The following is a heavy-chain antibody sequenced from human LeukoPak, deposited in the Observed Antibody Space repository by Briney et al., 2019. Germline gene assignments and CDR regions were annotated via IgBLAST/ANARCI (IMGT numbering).Heavy chain of an antibody. V-gene: IGHV3-7*03. CDR3: AGDRGYLQFDY. Sequence: GGSLRLSCSASGLTFSRRWTSWVRQTPGKGLEWVANIKEDGSQKYYADSVMGRFTISRDNAENSLYLQLNSLRAEDTAMYYCAGDRGYLQFDYWGQGTLVTVSS. CDR1: GLTFSRRW. D-gene: IGHD3-10*01. CDR2: IKEDGSQK. J-gene: IGHJ4*02.